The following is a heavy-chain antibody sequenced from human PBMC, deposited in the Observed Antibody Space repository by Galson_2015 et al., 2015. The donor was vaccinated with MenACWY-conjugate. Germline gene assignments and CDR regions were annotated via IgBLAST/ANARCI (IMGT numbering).Heavy chain of an antibody. J-gene: IGHJ5*02. CDR2: ISGSGGST. CDR3: ANQMGIAAAGTERFDP. Sequence: SLRLSCAASGFTFSSYAMSWVRQAPGKGLEWVSAISGSGGSTYYADSVKGRFTISRDNSKNTLYLQMNSLRAEDSAVYYCANQMGIAAAGTERFDPWGQGTLVTVSS. D-gene: IGHD6-13*01. V-gene: IGHV3-23*01. CDR1: GFTFSSYA.